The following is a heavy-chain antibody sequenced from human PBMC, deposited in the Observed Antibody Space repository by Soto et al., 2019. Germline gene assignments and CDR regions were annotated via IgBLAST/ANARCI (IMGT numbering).Heavy chain of an antibody. CDR1: GFTCIIYC. CDR2: IKQDGSDK. Sequence: PWWSXRLSCAASGFTCIIYCIILFRHAPGKGLEFVANIKQDGSDKYYVDSVKGRFTISRDNAKNSLYLQMNSLRAEDTAVYYCARERNYYDSSGYYFDKLVDRLENWLETWGQGTLV. D-gene: IGHD3-22*01. V-gene: IGHV3-7*03. CDR3: ARERNYYDSSGYYFDKLVDRLENWLET. J-gene: IGHJ5*02.